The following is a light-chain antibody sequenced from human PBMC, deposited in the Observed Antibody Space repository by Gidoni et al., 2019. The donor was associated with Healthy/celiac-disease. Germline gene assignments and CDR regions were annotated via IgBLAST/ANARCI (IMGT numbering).Light chain of an antibody. CDR3: SSYTTSSTQV. CDR1: SSAVGGYKY. CDR2: EVS. J-gene: IGLJ1*01. Sequence: QSALTQPASVSGSPGQSITISCTGTSSAVGGYKYVSWYQQHPGKAPKLMIYEVSNRPSGVSNRFSGSKSGNTASLTISGLQAEDEADYYCSSYTTSSTQVFGTGTKVTVL. V-gene: IGLV2-14*01.